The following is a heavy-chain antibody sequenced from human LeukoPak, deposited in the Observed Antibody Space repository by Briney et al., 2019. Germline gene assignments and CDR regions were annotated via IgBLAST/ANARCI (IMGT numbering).Heavy chain of an antibody. V-gene: IGHV4-38-2*01. Sequence: SETLSLTCAVSGYSISSGYYWGWIRQPPGKGLEWIGSIYHSGSTYYNPSLKSRVTISVDTSKNQFSLKLSPVTAADTAVYYCARGRLKSITGTLPRFDPWGQGTLVTVSS. CDR3: ARGRLKSITGTLPRFDP. J-gene: IGHJ5*02. CDR2: IYHSGST. D-gene: IGHD1-20*01. CDR1: GYSISSGYY.